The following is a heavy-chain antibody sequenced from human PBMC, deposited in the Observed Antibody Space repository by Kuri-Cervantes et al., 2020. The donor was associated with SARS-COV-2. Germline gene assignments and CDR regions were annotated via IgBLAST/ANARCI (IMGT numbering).Heavy chain of an antibody. V-gene: IGHV3-33*01. CDR1: GFTFSSYG. J-gene: IGHJ5*02. CDR3: ARALGPYCSGGSCYHIDWFDP. D-gene: IGHD2-15*01. Sequence: GGSLRLSCAASGFTFSSYGMHWVRQAPGKGLEWVAVIWYDGSNKYYADSVKGRFTISRDNSKNTLYLQMNSLRAEDTAVYYCARALGPYCSGGSCYHIDWFDPWGHGNLVHVAS. CDR2: IWYDGSNK.